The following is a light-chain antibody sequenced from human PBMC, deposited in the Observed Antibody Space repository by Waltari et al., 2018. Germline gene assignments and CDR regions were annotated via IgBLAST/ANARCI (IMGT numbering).Light chain of an antibody. Sequence: DHTQPTSVSDTPGQSNNIPYTGTSSDVSDKNHAHCYQQHPGKAPKLMIYDVSNRPSGVSNRFSGSKSGNTASLTISGLQAEDEADYYCSSYTSSSTLWVFGGGTKLTVL. V-gene: IGLV2-14*03. CDR2: DVS. CDR1: SSDVSDKNH. J-gene: IGLJ3*02. CDR3: SSYTSSSTLWV.